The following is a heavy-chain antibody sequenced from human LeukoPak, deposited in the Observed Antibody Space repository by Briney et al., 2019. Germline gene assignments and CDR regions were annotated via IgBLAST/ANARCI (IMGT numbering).Heavy chain of an antibody. J-gene: IGHJ4*02. V-gene: IGHV1-69*04. Sequence: SVKVSCKASVGTFSSYAISWVRQATGQGLEWMGRIIPILGIANYAQKFQGRVTITADKSTSTAYMELSSLRSEDTAVYYCARGPPGEQQLVPVYWGQGTLVTVSS. D-gene: IGHD6-13*01. CDR1: VGTFSSYA. CDR3: ARGPPGEQQLVPVY. CDR2: IIPILGIA.